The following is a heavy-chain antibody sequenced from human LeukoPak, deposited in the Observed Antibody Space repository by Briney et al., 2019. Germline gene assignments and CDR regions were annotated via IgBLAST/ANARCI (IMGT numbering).Heavy chain of an antibody. CDR3: ARGGSGSYYNVGVG. J-gene: IGHJ4*02. CDR1: GFVFSSYW. V-gene: IGHV3-74*01. Sequence: GGSLRLSCAASGFVFSSYWMHWVRQVPGKGLVWVSHINSDGVTTNYADSVKGRFTISRDNAKNSLYLQMNSLRAEDTAVYYCARGGSGSYYNVGVGWGQGTLVTVSS. CDR2: INSDGVTT. D-gene: IGHD3-10*01.